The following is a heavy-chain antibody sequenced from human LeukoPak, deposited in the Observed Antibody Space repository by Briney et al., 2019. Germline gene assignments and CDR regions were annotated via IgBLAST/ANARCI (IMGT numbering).Heavy chain of an antibody. D-gene: IGHD4-23*01. CDR1: GYTFTSYG. CDR3: ARDRATVAPGDFDY. Sequence: GASVTVSCKASGYTFTSYGISWVRQAPGQGLEWMGWISAYNGNTNYAQKLQGRVTMTTDTSTSTAYMELRSLRSDDTAVYYCARDRATVAPGDFDYWGQGTLVTVSS. CDR2: ISAYNGNT. V-gene: IGHV1-18*01. J-gene: IGHJ4*02.